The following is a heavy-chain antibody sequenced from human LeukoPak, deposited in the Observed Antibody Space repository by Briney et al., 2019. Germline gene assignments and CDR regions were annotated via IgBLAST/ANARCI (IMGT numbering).Heavy chain of an antibody. CDR3: AKDTSGYSYDY. CDR2: ISGSGGST. D-gene: IGHD5-18*01. V-gene: IGHV3-23*01. Sequence: WVSAISGSGGSTYYADSVKGRFTISRDNSKNTLYLQMNSLRAEDTAVYYCAKDTSGYSYDYWGQGTLVTVSS. J-gene: IGHJ4*02.